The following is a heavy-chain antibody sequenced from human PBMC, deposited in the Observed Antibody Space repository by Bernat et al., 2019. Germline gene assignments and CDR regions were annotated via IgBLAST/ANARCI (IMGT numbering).Heavy chain of an antibody. CDR3: TRSGALAEQTFDY. CDR2: VRTKANGFAT. CDR1: GLTFSDST. D-gene: IGHD3-10*01. V-gene: IGHV3-73*01. J-gene: IGHJ4*02. Sequence: EVQLAESGGGLVQPGGSLKLSCAASGLTFSDSTMQWVRQASGKGLEWVGRVRTKANGFATSYAASVKGRFTISRDDSKYTAYLQMNSLKIEDTAVYYCTRSGALAEQTFDYWGQGTLVTVSS.